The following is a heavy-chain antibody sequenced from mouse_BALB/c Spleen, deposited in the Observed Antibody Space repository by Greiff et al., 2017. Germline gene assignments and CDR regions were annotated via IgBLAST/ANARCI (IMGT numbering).Heavy chain of an antibody. CDR2: ISSGGGNT. V-gene: IGHV5-9*03. Sequence: DVKLVESGGGLVKPGGSLKLSCAASGFTFSSYTMSWVRQTPEKRLEWVATISSGGGNTYYPDSVKGRFTISRDNAKNNLYLQMSSLRSEDTALYYCARSGYYLDYWGQGTTLTVSS. CDR3: ARSGYYLDY. J-gene: IGHJ2*01. CDR1: GFTFSSYT.